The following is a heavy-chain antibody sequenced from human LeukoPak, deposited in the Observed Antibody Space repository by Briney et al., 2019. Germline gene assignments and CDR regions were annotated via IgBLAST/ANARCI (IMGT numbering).Heavy chain of an antibody. Sequence: GGSLRLSCAASGFTVSSNYMSWVRQALGKGLEWVSVIHSGGSTYYADSVKGRFTISRDNSKNTLYLQMNSLRAEDTAVYYCARARWTAGHQLLGPYYYYGMDVWGQGTTVTVSS. V-gene: IGHV3-53*01. CDR1: GFTVSSNY. J-gene: IGHJ6*02. D-gene: IGHD2-2*01. CDR3: ARARWTAGHQLLGPYYYYGMDV. CDR2: IHSGGST.